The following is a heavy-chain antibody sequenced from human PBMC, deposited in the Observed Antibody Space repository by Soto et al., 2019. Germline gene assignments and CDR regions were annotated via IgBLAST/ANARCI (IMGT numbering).Heavy chain of an antibody. Sequence: ASVKVSCKASGFTFTSSAVQWVRQARGQRLEWIGWIVVGSGNTNYAQKFQERVTITRDMSTSTAYMELSSLRSEDTAVYYCAASQHYYDSSGYPPGLRYYHGMDVWG. D-gene: IGHD3-22*01. J-gene: IGHJ6*02. V-gene: IGHV1-58*01. CDR3: AASQHYYDSSGYPPGLRYYHGMDV. CDR2: IVVGSGNT. CDR1: GFTFTSSA.